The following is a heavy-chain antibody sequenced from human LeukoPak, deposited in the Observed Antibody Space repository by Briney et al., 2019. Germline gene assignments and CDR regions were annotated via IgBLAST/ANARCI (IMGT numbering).Heavy chain of an antibody. J-gene: IGHJ4*02. D-gene: IGHD2-15*01. Sequence: GGSLRLSCAASGFTFISYWMSWVRQAPGKGLEWVANIKQDGSEKYYVDSVKGRFTISIDNAKNSLYLQMNSLRAEDTALYYGARGGFCSGSFFFDYWGQGTLVTVSS. CDR1: GFTFISYW. CDR2: IKQDGSEK. CDR3: ARGGFCSGSFFFDY. V-gene: IGHV3-7*01.